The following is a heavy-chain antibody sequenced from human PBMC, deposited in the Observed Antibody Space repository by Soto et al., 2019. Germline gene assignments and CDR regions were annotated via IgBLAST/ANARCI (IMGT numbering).Heavy chain of an antibody. V-gene: IGHV4-39*01. J-gene: IGHJ5*02. D-gene: IGHD2-15*01. CDR3: ARVWGYCSGGSCYDKIDP. CDR1: GGSISSSSYY. Sequence: QLQLQESGPGLVKPSETLSLTCTVSGGSISSSSYYWGWIRQPPGKGLEWIGSIYYSGSTYYNPSLKSRVTISVDTSKNQFSLKLSSVTAADTAVYYCARVWGYCSGGSCYDKIDPWGQGTLVTVSS. CDR2: IYYSGST.